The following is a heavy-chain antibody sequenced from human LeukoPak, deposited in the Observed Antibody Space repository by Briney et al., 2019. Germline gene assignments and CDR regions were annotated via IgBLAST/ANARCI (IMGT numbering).Heavy chain of an antibody. D-gene: IGHD2-2*01. Sequence: ASVKVSCKASGYTFSGYYMHWVRQAPGQGLEWMGRINPNSGGTNYAQKFQGRVTMTRDTSISTAYMELSRLRSDDTAVYYCARIFCSSTSCYFFDYWGQGTLVTVS. V-gene: IGHV1-2*02. CDR2: INPNSGGT. CDR3: ARIFCSSTSCYFFDY. J-gene: IGHJ4*02. CDR1: GYTFSGYY.